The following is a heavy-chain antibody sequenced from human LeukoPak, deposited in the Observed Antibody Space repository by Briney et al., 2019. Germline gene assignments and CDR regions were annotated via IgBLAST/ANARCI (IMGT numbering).Heavy chain of an antibody. Sequence: PGGSLRLSCAASGFTFSSYGMHWVRQAPGKGLEWVSYISSSGSTIYYADSVKGRFTISRDNAKNSLYLQMNSLRAEDTAVYYCAREPFYDSSGYHNDAFDIWGQGTMVTVSS. J-gene: IGHJ3*02. D-gene: IGHD3-22*01. CDR3: AREPFYDSSGYHNDAFDI. CDR1: GFTFSSYG. CDR2: ISSSGSTI. V-gene: IGHV3-48*04.